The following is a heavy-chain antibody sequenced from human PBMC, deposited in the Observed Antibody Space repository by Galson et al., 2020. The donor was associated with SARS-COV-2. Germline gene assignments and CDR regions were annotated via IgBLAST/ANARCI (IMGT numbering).Heavy chain of an antibody. J-gene: IGHJ4*02. CDR2: TAHCPGT. Sequence: LSLHRTLFGGPPSSRLHDRRWIRQPPGLPLQWLLQTAHCPGTYYNPSLKSRVTISVDTSKIQFSLRLSSVTAADTAVYYGARVGVDDYGSGSKLNLYYWGQGTLVAVSS. V-gene: IGHV4-31*03. CDR3: ARVGVDDYGSGSKLNLYY. D-gene: IGHD3-10*01. CDR1: GGPPSSRLHD.